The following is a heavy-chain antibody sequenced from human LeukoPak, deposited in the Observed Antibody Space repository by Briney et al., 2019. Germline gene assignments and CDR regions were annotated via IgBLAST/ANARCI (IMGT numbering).Heavy chain of an antibody. Sequence: PGGSLRLSCAASGFAVTRRCMTWVRQAPGKRLEWVSVISSGGSTYYADSVKGRFTISRDNSKNTLYLQMNILTAEDTAVYYCARSPYADHFDYWGQGTLVTVSS. CDR3: ARSPYADHFDY. CDR1: GFAVTRRC. D-gene: IGHD4-17*01. J-gene: IGHJ4*02. V-gene: IGHV3-53*01. CDR2: ISSGGST.